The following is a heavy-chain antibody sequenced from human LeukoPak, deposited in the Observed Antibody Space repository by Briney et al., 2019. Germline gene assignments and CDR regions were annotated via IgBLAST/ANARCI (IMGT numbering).Heavy chain of an antibody. V-gene: IGHV1-46*01. CDR1: GYTFTSYY. D-gene: IGHD3-10*01. Sequence: ASVKVSCKASGYTFTSYYMHWVRQAPGQGLEWMGIINPSGGSTSYAQKFQGRVTMTRDTSTSTVCMELSSLRSEDTAVYYCARAIAGSGSCYNTTRTWFRTNDYWGQGTLVTVSS. CDR2: INPSGGST. CDR3: ARAIAGSGSCYNTTRTWFRTNDY. J-gene: IGHJ4*02.